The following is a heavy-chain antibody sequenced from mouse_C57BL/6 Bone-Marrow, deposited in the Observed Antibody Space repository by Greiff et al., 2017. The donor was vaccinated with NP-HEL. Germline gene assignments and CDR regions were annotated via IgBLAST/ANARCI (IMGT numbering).Heavy chain of an antibody. CDR1: GYTFTNYW. J-gene: IGHJ4*01. CDR3: ARKNDYDGGGYAMDY. Sequence: QVQLKESGAELVRPGTSVKMSCKASGYTFTNYWIGWVKQRPGHGLEWIGDIYPGGGYTNYNEKFKGKATLTADKSSSTAYMQFSSLTSEDSAIYYCARKNDYDGGGYAMDYWGQGTSVTVSS. D-gene: IGHD2-4*01. V-gene: IGHV1-63*01. CDR2: IYPGGGYT.